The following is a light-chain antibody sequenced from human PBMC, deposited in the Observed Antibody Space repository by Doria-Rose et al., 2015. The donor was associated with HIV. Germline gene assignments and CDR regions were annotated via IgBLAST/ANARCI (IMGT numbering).Light chain of an antibody. CDR3: QQCNDVPRT. CDR2: GAS. Sequence: DIRVTQSPSSLSASVGDRVTITCQASQDIRECLDWYQQKAGKAPKVLIHGASNLQTGVPSRFSGGGSGIDFTLNIDSLQPEDAATYYCQQCNDVPRTFGPGTKVDIK. V-gene: IGKV1-33*01. CDR1: QDIREC. J-gene: IGKJ3*01.